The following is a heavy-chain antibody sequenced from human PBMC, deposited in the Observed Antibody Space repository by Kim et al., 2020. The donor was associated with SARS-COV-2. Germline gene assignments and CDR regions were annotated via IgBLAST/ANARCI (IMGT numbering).Heavy chain of an antibody. CDR1: GFTCSSYE. CDR2: IIGSGTTI. Sequence: GVSLRLSCAASGFTCSSYEMNWVRQAPGKWLEWVSYIIGSGTTIYYADSVRGRFTISRDNDKNSLYLQMNSLRAEDTAVYYCARGPNYSPFDYWGQGTLVTVSS. J-gene: IGHJ4*02. CDR3: ARGPNYSPFDY. V-gene: IGHV3-48*03. D-gene: IGHD4-4*01.